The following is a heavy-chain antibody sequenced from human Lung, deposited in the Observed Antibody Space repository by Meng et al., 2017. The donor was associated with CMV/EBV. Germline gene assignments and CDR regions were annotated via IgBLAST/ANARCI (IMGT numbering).Heavy chain of an antibody. CDR2: IPHRGSS. V-gene: IGHV4-4*02. CDR1: GDSITNHNW. D-gene: IGHD3-10*01. CDR3: LRRSGGSV. Sequence: VTLLARGQPLVKPSQALSLSFAVSGDSITNHNWWAWVRQPPGKGLEWIGEIPHRGSSAYNPSLKSRVSMSIDKSKNQFSLKLTSVTAADTAVYHCLRRSGGSVWGQGTLVTVSS. J-gene: IGHJ1*01.